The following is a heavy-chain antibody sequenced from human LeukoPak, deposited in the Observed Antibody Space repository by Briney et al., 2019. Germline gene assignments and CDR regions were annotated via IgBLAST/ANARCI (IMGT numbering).Heavy chain of an antibody. Sequence: SETLSLTCTVSGGSISSYYWSWIRQPAGKGLEWIGRIYTSGSTNYNPSLKSRVTMSVDTSKNQFSLKLSSVTAADTAVYYCASSKGYGSGYYYYYMDVWGKGTTVTVSS. CDR1: GGSISSYY. V-gene: IGHV4-4*07. CDR2: IYTSGST. J-gene: IGHJ6*03. CDR3: ASSKGYGSGYYYYYMDV. D-gene: IGHD3-10*01.